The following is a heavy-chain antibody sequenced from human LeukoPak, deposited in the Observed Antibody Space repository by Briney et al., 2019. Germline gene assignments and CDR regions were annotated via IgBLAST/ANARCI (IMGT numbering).Heavy chain of an antibody. CDR1: GFTFRTSG. V-gene: IGHV3-23*01. CDR3: AKEYEYTYGEFDY. Sequence: PGGSLRLSCAASGFTFRTSGMSWVRQAPGKGLEWVSAISGSGVSTYYADSVKGRFTISRDNSKNTLYLQMNSLRAEDTAVYYCAKEYEYTYGEFDYWGQGTLVTVSS. D-gene: IGHD5-18*01. J-gene: IGHJ4*02. CDR2: ISGSGVST.